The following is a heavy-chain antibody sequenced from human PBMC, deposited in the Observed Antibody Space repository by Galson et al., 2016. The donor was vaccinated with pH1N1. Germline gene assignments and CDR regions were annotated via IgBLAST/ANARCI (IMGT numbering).Heavy chain of an antibody. J-gene: IGHJ6*03. CDR1: GGSISSGDYY. D-gene: IGHD3-10*01. CDR2: IYFTGST. CDR3: ARRGPSPINYRYYVGL. V-gene: IGHV4-30-4*08. Sequence: TLSLTCTVSGGSISSGDYYWSWLRQPPGKGLEWIGFIYFTGSTYYSPSLKSPISMSLDTSNNQFPRRLTSGTAADTAVYYCARRGPSPINYRYYVGLWGNGTAVIVS.